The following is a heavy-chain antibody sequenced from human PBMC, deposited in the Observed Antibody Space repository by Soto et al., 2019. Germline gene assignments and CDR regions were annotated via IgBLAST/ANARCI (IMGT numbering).Heavy chain of an antibody. V-gene: IGHV3-53*01. CDR1: GFTVSYNY. Sequence: SGGFLRLSCAVSGFTVSYNYMNWVRQAPGKGLEWVSVIYRGGDTFYADSVKGRFTISRDNSKNTLYLQMNSLRAEDTAVYYCARGMYGSGSYYIGDAFDMWGQGTMVTVSS. J-gene: IGHJ3*02. D-gene: IGHD3-10*01. CDR3: ARGMYGSGSYYIGDAFDM. CDR2: IYRGGDT.